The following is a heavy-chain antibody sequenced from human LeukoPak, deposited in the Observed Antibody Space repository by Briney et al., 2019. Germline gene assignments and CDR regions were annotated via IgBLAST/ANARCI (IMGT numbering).Heavy chain of an antibody. J-gene: IGHJ4*02. V-gene: IGHV3-21*01. D-gene: IGHD2-2*01. CDR3: ARDTRLAFDY. CDR1: GFTFSSYS. Sequence: GGSLRLSCAASGFTFSSYSMNWVRQAPGKGLEWVSSISSSSSYIYYAGSVKGRFTISRDNAKNSLYLQMNSLRAEDTAVYYCARDTRLAFDYWGQGTLVTVSS. CDR2: ISSSSSYI.